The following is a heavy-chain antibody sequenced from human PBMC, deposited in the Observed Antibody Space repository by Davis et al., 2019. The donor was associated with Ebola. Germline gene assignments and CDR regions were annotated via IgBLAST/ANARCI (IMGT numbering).Heavy chain of an antibody. CDR2: INHSRST. V-gene: IGHV4-39*01. J-gene: IGHJ4*02. CDR1: GDSIISANYY. Sequence: SETLSLTCSVSGDSIISANYYWCWIRQPPGKGLAWIGEINHSRSTNYNSSLKSRVTISVDTSKNQFSLKLSSVTAADTAVYYCARQSGYPPFDYWGQGTLVTVSS. D-gene: IGHD3-22*01. CDR3: ARQSGYPPFDY.